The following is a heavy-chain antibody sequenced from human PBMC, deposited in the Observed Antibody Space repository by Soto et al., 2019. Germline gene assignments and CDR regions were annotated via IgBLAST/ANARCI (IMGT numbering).Heavy chain of an antibody. CDR3: ARGADYSNYYGMDV. CDR1: GGSFSGYY. D-gene: IGHD4-4*01. Sequence: SETLSLTCAVYGGSFSGYYWSWIRQPPGKGLEWIGEINHSGSTNYNPSLKSRVTIAVDTSKNQFSLKLSSVTAADTAVYYCARGADYSNYYGMDVWGQGTTVTVSS. CDR2: INHSGST. J-gene: IGHJ6*02. V-gene: IGHV4-34*01.